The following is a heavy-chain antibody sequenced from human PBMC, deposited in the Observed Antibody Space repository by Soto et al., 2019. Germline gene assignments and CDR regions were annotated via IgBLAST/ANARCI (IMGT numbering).Heavy chain of an antibody. Sequence: QVQLLESGPGLVTPSQTLSLTCTVSGGSISSGYYYSWIRQHPGKGLEWIGYIYYSGSTYYNPSLKSRTIISVDTSKHPVSRKLSSVTAADTAVYSCARGSSGDFWSGSYAFDIWGQGTMVTVSS. CDR2: IYYSGST. J-gene: IGHJ3*02. V-gene: IGHV4-31*03. CDR1: GGSISSGYY. D-gene: IGHD3-3*01. CDR3: ARGSSGDFWSGSYAFDI.